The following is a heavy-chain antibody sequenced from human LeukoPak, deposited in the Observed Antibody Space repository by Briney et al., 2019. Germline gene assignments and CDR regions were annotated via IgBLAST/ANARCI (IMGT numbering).Heavy chain of an antibody. CDR3: AREYYYDSSGYDY. Sequence: ASVKVSCKASGYTFTGYYMHWVRQAPGQGLEWMGWINPNSGGTNYAQKFQGRVTMTRDTSISTAYMELRSLRSDDTAVYYCAREYYYDSSGYDYWGQGTLVTVSS. CDR2: INPNSGGT. J-gene: IGHJ4*02. D-gene: IGHD3-22*01. CDR1: GYTFTGYY. V-gene: IGHV1-2*02.